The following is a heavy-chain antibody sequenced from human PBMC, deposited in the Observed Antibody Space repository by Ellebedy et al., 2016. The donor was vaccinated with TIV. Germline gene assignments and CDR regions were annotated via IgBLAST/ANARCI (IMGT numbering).Heavy chain of an antibody. J-gene: IGHJ3*02. CDR1: GGTFNSYA. Sequence: SVKVSXXASGGTFNSYAISWVRQAPGQGLEWMGGIIPIFETAQYTQKFQGRLTITADESTSTAYMELSSLRSEDTAVYYCAALMGATHGFVAFDIWGQGTMVTVSS. V-gene: IGHV1-69*13. CDR3: AALMGATHGFVAFDI. D-gene: IGHD1-26*01. CDR2: IIPIFETA.